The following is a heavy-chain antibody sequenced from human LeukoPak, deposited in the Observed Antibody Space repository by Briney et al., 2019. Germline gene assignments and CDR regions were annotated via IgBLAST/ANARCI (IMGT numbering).Heavy chain of an antibody. Sequence: PGGSLRLSCAASGFTFSSYGMSWVRQAPGKGLEWVSGISGSGGSTYYADSVKGRFTISRDNAKNSLYLQMNSLRAEDTAVYYCARGGRRAWFGELNRNYYMDVWGKGTTVTVSS. CDR2: ISGSGGST. D-gene: IGHD3-10*01. V-gene: IGHV3-23*01. CDR1: GFTFSSYG. CDR3: ARGGRRAWFGELNRNYYMDV. J-gene: IGHJ6*03.